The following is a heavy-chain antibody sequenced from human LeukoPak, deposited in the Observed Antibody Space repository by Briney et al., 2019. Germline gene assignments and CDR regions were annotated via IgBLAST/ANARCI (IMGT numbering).Heavy chain of an antibody. J-gene: IGHJ4*02. CDR3: ARDPQADY. Sequence: QPGGSLRLSCAASGFTVSSHYTTWVRQAPGKGLEWVSIIYSVGSTYYADSVKGRFTISRDNSKNTLSLQMNSLRAEDTAVYYCARDPQADYWGQGTLVTVSS. V-gene: IGHV3-66*01. CDR1: GFTVSSHY. CDR2: IYSVGST.